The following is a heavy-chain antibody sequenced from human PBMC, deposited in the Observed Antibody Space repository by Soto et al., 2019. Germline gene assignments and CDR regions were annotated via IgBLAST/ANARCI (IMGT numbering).Heavy chain of an antibody. J-gene: IGHJ4*02. D-gene: IGHD1-7*01. CDR2: IYRTGET. CDR3: TRNGNYCLDY. Sequence: SETLSLTCAVSGGSISSGNWCSWVRQTPGKGLEWIGEIYRTGETNYNPSLKSRATISVDKSENQFSLRLNSVTAADTAFYYCTRNGNYCLDYWGQGTLVTVSS. V-gene: IGHV4-4*02. CDR1: GGSISSGNW.